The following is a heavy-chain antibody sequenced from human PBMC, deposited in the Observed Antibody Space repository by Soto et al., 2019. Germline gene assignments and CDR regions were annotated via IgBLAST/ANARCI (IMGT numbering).Heavy chain of an antibody. Sequence: RGESLKISCKGSGYCSTSNWIAWVRQMPGKGLEWMGAIYPGDSDTRYSPSFQGQVTISVDKSINTAYLQWSSLKASDTAMYFCAREPPGGAAAGTAFDSWGQGTLVTVXS. CDR2: IYPGDSDT. V-gene: IGHV5-51*01. CDR1: GYCSTSNW. D-gene: IGHD6-13*01. J-gene: IGHJ4*02. CDR3: AREPPGGAAAGTAFDS.